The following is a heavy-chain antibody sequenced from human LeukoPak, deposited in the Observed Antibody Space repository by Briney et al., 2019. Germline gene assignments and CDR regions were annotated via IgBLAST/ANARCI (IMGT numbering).Heavy chain of an antibody. CDR1: GFTFSSYW. CDR3: ARTPDDYYDSSGQGY. D-gene: IGHD3-22*01. J-gene: IGHJ4*02. V-gene: IGHV3-7*01. CDR2: IKQDGSEK. Sequence: GGSLGLSCAASGFTFSSYWMSWVRQAPGKGLEWVANIKQDGSEKYYVDSVKGRFTISRDNAKNSLYLQMNSLRAEDTAVYYCARTPDDYYDSSGQGYWGQGTLVTVSS.